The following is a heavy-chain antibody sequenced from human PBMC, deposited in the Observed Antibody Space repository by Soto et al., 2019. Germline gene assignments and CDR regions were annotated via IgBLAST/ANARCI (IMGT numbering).Heavy chain of an antibody. CDR2: ISAYDGNT. Sequence: QVQLVQSGAEVKKPGASVKGSCKASGYTLASFGVNWVRQAPGQGLEWMGWISAYDGNTNYAQRFQGRGTMTTDTSTTTAYMELTSLISDDTAVYYCARPLDYYYYAMDGWGQGTTVTVSS. CDR1: GYTLASFG. V-gene: IGHV1-18*01. CDR3: ARPLDYYYYAMDG. J-gene: IGHJ6*02.